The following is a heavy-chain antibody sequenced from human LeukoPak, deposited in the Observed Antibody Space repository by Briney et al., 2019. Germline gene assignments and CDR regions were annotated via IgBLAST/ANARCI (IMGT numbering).Heavy chain of an antibody. V-gene: IGHV4-34*01. D-gene: IGHD3-22*01. Sequence: SETLSLTCSFYGGSFSGFYWSWIRQPPGKGLEWIGEINHSGSTNYNPSLKSRVTISVDTSKNQFSLKLSSVTAADTAVYYCARVGSSGYYGYYYYYMDVWGKGTTVTVSS. J-gene: IGHJ6*03. CDR3: ARVGSSGYYGYYYYYMDV. CDR1: GGSFSGFY. CDR2: INHSGST.